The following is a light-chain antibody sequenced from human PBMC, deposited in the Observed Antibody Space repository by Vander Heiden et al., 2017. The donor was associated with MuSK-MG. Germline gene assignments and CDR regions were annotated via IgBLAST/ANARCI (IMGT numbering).Light chain of an antibody. Sequence: DIQMTQSPSSLSASVGDRVTITCRASQSISSYLNWYQQKPGKAPKLLIYAASSLHSGVTWRSSASAYGTGCTRTSRSLSPVDFTTYDWPLRERTLGFSCGYRVRIRIKRT. CDR2: AAS. J-gene: IGKJ1*01. CDR3: PLRERTLGFSCGYRVRIRIKRT. CDR1: QSISSY. V-gene: IGKV1-39*01.